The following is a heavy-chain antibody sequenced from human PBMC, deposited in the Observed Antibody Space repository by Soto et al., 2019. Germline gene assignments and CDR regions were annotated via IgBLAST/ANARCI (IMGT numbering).Heavy chain of an antibody. V-gene: IGHV3-30*18. J-gene: IGHJ4*02. CDR1: GFTFSSYG. CDR2: ISYDGSNK. CDR3: AKDPLSTGYRVFDY. D-gene: IGHD6-13*01. Sequence: GGSLRLSCAASGFTFSSYGMHWVRQAPGKGLEWVAVISYDGSNKYYADSVKGRFTISRDNSKNTLYLQMNSLRAEDTVVYYCAKDPLSTGYRVFDYWGQGTLVTVSS.